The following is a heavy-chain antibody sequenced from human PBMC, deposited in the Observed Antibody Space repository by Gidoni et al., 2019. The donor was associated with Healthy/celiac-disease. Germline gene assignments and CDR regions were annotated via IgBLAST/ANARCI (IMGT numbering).Heavy chain of an antibody. J-gene: IGHJ4*02. CDR3: ARVIAAAGTGVDY. Sequence: QVQLQESGPGLVKPSETLSLTCAVSGYSISSGYYWGWIRQPPGKGLEWIGSIYHSGSTYYNPSLKSRVTISVDTSKNQFSLKLSSVTAADTAVYYCARVIAAAGTGVDYWGQGTLVTVSS. CDR2: IYHSGST. CDR1: GYSISSGYY. V-gene: IGHV4-38-2*01. D-gene: IGHD6-13*01.